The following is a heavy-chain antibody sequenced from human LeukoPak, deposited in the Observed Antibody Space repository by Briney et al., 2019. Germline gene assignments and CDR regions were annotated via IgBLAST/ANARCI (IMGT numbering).Heavy chain of an antibody. CDR1: GGSISSGDYY. CDR3: ARDIRGDYGENGFDY. CDR2: IYYSGST. Sequence: PSETLSLTCTVSGGSISSGDYYWSWIRLPPGKGLEWIGYIYYSGSTYYNPSLKSRVTISVDTSKNQFSLKLSSVTAADTAVYYCARDIRGDYGENGFDYWGQGTLVTVSS. D-gene: IGHD4-17*01. V-gene: IGHV4-30-4*01. J-gene: IGHJ4*02.